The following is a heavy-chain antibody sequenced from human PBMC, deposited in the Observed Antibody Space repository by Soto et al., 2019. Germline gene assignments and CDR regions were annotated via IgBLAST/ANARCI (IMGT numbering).Heavy chain of an antibody. J-gene: IGHJ3*02. D-gene: IGHD2-15*01. CDR1: GYTFTSYG. V-gene: IGHV1-18*01. Sequence: ASVKVSCKASGYTFTSYGISWVRQAPGQGLEWMGWISAYNGNTNYAQKIQGRVTMNTDTSTSTAYMELRSLRSDDTALYYCSRDSYCSGGSCQDTAFDIWGQGTMVTVSS. CDR2: ISAYNGNT. CDR3: SRDSYCSGGSCQDTAFDI.